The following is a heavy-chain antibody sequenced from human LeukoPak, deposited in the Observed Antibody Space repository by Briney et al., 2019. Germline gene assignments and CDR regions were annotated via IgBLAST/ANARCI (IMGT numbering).Heavy chain of an antibody. CDR2: IYYSGST. CDR1: GGSISSSDFY. Sequence: SETLSLTCTASGGSISSSDFYWGWIRQPPGKGMEWVGTIYYSGSTYYNPSLKSRVTISVDTSKNQFSLKLSSVTAADTAVYYCAREGLGDAFDISGQGTVVTVSS. J-gene: IGHJ3*02. V-gene: IGHV4-39*02. CDR3: AREGLGDAFDI.